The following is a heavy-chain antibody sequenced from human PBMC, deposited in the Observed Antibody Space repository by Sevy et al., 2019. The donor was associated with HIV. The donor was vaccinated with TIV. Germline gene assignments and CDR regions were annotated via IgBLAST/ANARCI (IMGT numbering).Heavy chain of an antibody. CDR3: VRNGGAYDAGFDP. J-gene: IGHJ5*02. CDR1: GFTFGNYD. Sequence: GGSLRLSCVASGFTFGNYDMNWVRQAPGKGLEWVSKISSSDSTTYYADSLKGRFTISRDNAKKSLYLQMNNLRAEDTALYYCVRNGGAYDAGFDPWGQGTLVTVSS. V-gene: IGHV3-48*03. D-gene: IGHD3-22*01. CDR2: ISSSDSTT.